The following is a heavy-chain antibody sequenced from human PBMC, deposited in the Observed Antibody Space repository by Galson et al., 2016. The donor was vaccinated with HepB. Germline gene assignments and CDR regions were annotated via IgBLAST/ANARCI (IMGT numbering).Heavy chain of an antibody. CDR3: ARDSGVVATAYLDY. CDR2: IIPTFGTP. CDR1: GGIFSRFA. V-gene: IGHV1-69*13. D-gene: IGHD2-21*02. J-gene: IGHJ4*02. Sequence: SVKVSCKASGGIFSRFAIMWVRQAPGQGLEWMGGIIPTFGTPNSAQRFQGRVTITADESTTTAYMELSNLRSEDTAVYYCARDSGVVATAYLDYWGQGTLVTVSS.